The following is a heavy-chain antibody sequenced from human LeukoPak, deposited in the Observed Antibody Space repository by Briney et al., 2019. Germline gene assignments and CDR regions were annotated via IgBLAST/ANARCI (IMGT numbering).Heavy chain of an antibody. Sequence: AGGSLRLSCAVSGSTFNFHWMSWVRQAPGKGLERVANIKQDGSEEYYVDSVKGRFTISRDNAKNSLYLQMKSLRAEDTAVYYCASGFSSGYYGYLQHWGQGTLVTVSS. CDR2: IKQDGSEE. CDR3: ASGFSSGYYGYLQH. D-gene: IGHD6-19*01. J-gene: IGHJ1*01. CDR1: GSTFNFHW. V-gene: IGHV3-7*01.